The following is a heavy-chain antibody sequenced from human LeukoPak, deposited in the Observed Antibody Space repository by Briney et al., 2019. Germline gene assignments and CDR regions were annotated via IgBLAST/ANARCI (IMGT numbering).Heavy chain of an antibody. CDR2: VSHDGGTI. CDR3: GRETTVATTTYFD. J-gene: IGHJ4*02. V-gene: IGHV3-30*04. Sequence: PGGSLRLSCAASGFRFGSQAMHWIRQAPGKGLEWVAVVSHDGGTINYADSVKGRFTISRDNSKNTLYLQMNSLRAEDSAVFYCGRETTVATTTYFDWGQGVLVTVSS. CDR1: GFRFGSQA. D-gene: IGHD4-17*01.